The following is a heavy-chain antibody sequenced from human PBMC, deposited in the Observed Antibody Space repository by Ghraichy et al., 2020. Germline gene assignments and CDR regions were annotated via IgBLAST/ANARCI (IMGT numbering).Heavy chain of an antibody. V-gene: IGHV3-33*01. J-gene: IGHJ4*02. CDR3: ARDGGPEKEMAPIPHY. D-gene: IGHD5-24*01. CDR2: IWYDGSTK. Sequence: GGSLRLSCAASGFTFSSYGMHWVRQAPGKGLEWVAVIWYDGSTKYYADSVKGRFTISRDNSKNTLYLRMNSLRAEDTAVYYCARDGGPEKEMAPIPHYWGQGILVTVSS. CDR1: GFTFSSYG.